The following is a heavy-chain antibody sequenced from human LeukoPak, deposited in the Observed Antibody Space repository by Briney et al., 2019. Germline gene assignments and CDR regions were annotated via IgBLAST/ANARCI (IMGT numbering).Heavy chain of an antibody. D-gene: IGHD1-26*01. V-gene: IGHV1-2*06. CDR2: INPNSGGT. J-gene: IGHJ4*02. CDR3: ARVEGSGSYDY. Sequence: ASVKVSRKSSGYTFTGYYMHWVRQAPGQGLEWMGRINPNSGGTNYAQKFRGRVTMTRDTSISTAYMELSRLRSDDTAVYYCARVEGSGSYDYWGQGTPVTVSS. CDR1: GYTFTGYY.